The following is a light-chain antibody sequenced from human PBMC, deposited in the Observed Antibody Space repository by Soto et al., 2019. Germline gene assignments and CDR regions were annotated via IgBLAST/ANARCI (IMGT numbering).Light chain of an antibody. V-gene: IGKV3-15*01. Sequence: EIVMTQSAATLSVSPGERDPPSCRASQSVSSNLAWHQQKPGQAPRILMYDASTRATGIPARFSGSGSGTEFTLTISSLQSEDFAVYYCQQYHNRPITFGQGTRLEIK. CDR3: QQYHNRPIT. J-gene: IGKJ5*01. CDR2: DAS. CDR1: QSVSSN.